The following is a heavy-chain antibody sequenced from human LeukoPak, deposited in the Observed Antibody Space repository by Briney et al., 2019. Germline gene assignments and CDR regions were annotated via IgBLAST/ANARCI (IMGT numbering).Heavy chain of an antibody. CDR1: GGSISSSSYY. V-gene: IGHV4-39*07. CDR3: ARGAIAAAGAWDNRFDP. J-gene: IGHJ5*02. D-gene: IGHD6-13*01. Sequence: SETLSLTCTVSGGSISSSSYYWGWIRQPPGKGLEWIGSIYYSGSTYYNPSLKSRVTISVDTSKNQFSLKLSSVTAADTAVYYCARGAIAAAGAWDNRFDPWGQGALVTVSS. CDR2: IYYSGST.